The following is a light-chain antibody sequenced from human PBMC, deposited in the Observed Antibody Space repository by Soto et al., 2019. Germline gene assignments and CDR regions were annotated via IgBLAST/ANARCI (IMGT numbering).Light chain of an antibody. CDR1: QGVSNY. J-gene: IGKJ2*01. Sequence: DIQMTQSPSTLSSSPGERVTIPCKASQGVSNYLNWYQQKPAKAAQLLLNDASTWETGVPSRFSGSGSGTDFTFTISSLHPEDVATYYCQQYYDPPYTFGQGTKLEIK. CDR2: DAS. CDR3: QQYYDPPYT. V-gene: IGKV1-33*01.